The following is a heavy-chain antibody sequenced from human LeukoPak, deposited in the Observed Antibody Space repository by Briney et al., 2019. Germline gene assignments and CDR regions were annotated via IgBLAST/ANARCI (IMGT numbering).Heavy chain of an antibody. Sequence: GGSLRLSCAASGFTFSSYAMHWVRQAPGKGLEWVAVISYDGSNKYYADSVKGRFTISRDNSKNTLYLQMNSLRAEDTAVYYCAKVLRYWGQGTLVTVSS. V-gene: IGHV3-30*04. CDR3: AKVLRY. CDR1: GFTFSSYA. D-gene: IGHD5/OR15-5a*01. J-gene: IGHJ4*02. CDR2: ISYDGSNK.